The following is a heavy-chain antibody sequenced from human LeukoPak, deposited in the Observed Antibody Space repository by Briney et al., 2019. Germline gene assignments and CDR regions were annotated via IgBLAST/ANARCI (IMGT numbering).Heavy chain of an antibody. CDR3: ARDPISLVPFDY. CDR2: IYYSGST. Sequence: SSETLSLTCSVSGDSISSSSYYWGWIRQPPGKGLEWIGSIYYSGSTYYNPSLKSRVTISLDMSKNHSSLMLSSMTAADTAVYYCARDPISLVPFDYWGQGILVTVSS. J-gene: IGHJ4*02. V-gene: IGHV4-39*07. CDR1: GDSISSSSYY. D-gene: IGHD3-16*02.